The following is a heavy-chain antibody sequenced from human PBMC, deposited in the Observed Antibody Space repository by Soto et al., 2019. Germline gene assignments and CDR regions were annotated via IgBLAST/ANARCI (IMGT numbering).Heavy chain of an antibody. Sequence: SETLSLTCTVSGGSVSSGSYYWSWIRQPPGKGLEWIGYFYYSGSTNYNPSLKSRVTISVDTSKNQFSLKLSSVTAADTAVYYCARFRRYYDFWSGYPTYYYYYGMDVWGQGTTVTVSS. CDR1: GGSVSSGSYY. J-gene: IGHJ6*02. CDR3: ARFRRYYDFWSGYPTYYYYYGMDV. CDR2: FYYSGST. V-gene: IGHV4-61*01. D-gene: IGHD3-3*01.